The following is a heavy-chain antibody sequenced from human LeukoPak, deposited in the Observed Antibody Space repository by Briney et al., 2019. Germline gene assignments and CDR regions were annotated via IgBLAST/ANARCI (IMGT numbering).Heavy chain of an antibody. CDR1: GFTFDDYA. V-gene: IGHV3-43*02. CDR3: AKAYEYSSGWYGNYFDY. D-gene: IGHD6-19*01. J-gene: IGHJ4*02. CDR2: ISGDGDST. Sequence: PGGSLRLSCAASGFTFDDYAMHWVRQAPGKGLEWVSLISGDGDSTYYADSVKGRFTISRDNSKNSLYLQMNSLRAEDTALYYCAKAYEYSSGWYGNYFDYWGQGTLATVSS.